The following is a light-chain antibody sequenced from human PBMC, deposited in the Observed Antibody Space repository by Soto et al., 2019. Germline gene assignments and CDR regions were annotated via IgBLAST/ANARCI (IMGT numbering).Light chain of an antibody. CDR2: GNS. V-gene: IGLV1-40*01. J-gene: IGLJ1*01. CDR1: SSNIGAGYD. Sequence: QSVLTQPPSVSGAPGQRVTISCTGSSSNIGAGYDVHWYQQLPGTVPKLLIYGNSNRPSGVPDRFSGYKSGTSASLAITGLQAEDEADYHCQSYDSSLSSYVFGTGTKVTVL. CDR3: QSYDSSLSSYV.